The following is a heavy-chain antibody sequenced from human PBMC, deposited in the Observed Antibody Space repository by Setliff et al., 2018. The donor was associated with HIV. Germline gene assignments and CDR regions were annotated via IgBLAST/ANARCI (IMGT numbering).Heavy chain of an antibody. Sequence: SETLSLTCTVSGGSISSSDYYWSWIWQPAGKGLEWIGRIYTSGSINYNPSLKSRVTISIDTSKNQFSLKLSSVTAADTAVYYCARDGNNYYDSSGYSNWFDPWGQGTLVTVSS. V-gene: IGHV4-61*02. CDR1: GGSISSSDYY. CDR3: ARDGNNYYDSSGYSNWFDP. CDR2: IYTSGSI. J-gene: IGHJ5*02. D-gene: IGHD3-22*01.